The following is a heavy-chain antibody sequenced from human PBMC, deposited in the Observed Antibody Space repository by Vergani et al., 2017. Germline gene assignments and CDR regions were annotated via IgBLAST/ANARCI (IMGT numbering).Heavy chain of an antibody. CDR2: IWDDGSKK. D-gene: IGHD3-22*01. V-gene: IGHV3-33*06. CDR1: GFIFKNHG. J-gene: IGHJ5*02. Sequence: QVQLVESGGGVVQPGTSLRLSCAASGFIFKNHGMQWVRQAPGKGLEWVALIWDDGSKKNYGDSMKGRFTISRDNSKNTLYVQMNSLRAEDTAVYYCAKDYYDRPWGQGTLVTVSS. CDR3: AKDYYDRP.